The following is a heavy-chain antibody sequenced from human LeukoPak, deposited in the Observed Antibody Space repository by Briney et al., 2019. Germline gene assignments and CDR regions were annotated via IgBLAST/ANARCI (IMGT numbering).Heavy chain of an antibody. V-gene: IGHV3-33*01. CDR3: ARGSYSSSNILDY. Sequence: GGSLRLSCAASGFTFSSYGMHWVRQAPGKGLEWVAVIWYDGSNKYYADSVKGRFTISRDNSKNTLYLQMNSLRAEDTAVYYCARGSYSSSNILDYWGQGTLVTVSS. CDR2: IWYDGSNK. CDR1: GFTFSSYG. D-gene: IGHD6-6*01. J-gene: IGHJ4*02.